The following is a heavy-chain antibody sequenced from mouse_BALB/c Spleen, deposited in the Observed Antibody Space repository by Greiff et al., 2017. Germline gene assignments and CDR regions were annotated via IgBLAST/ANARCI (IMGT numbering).Heavy chain of an antibody. CDR1: GFTFSSYA. D-gene: IGHD1-1*01. CDR3: ARGDYVGAMDY. J-gene: IGHJ4*01. V-gene: IGHV5-6-5*01. Sequence: EVMLVESGGGLVKPGGSLKLSCAASGFTFSSYAMSWVRQTPEKRLEWVASISSGGSTYYPDSVKGRFTISRDNARNILYLQMSSLRSEDTAMYYCARGDYVGAMDYWGQGTSVTVSS. CDR2: ISSGGST.